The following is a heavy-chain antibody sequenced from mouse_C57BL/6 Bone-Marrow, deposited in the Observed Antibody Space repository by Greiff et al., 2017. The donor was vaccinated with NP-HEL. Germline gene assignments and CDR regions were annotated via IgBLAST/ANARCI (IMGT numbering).Heavy chain of an antibody. D-gene: IGHD1-1*01. CDR2: ISYDGSN. CDR3: ARALITTVVASYYFDY. V-gene: IGHV3-6*01. CDR1: GYSITSGYY. J-gene: IGHJ2*01. Sequence: VQLKESGPGLVKPSQSLSLTCSVTGYSITSGYYWNWIRQFPGNKLEWMGYISYDGSNNYNPSLKNRISITRDTSKNQFFLKLNSVTTEDTATYYCARALITTVVASYYFDYWGQGTTLTVSS.